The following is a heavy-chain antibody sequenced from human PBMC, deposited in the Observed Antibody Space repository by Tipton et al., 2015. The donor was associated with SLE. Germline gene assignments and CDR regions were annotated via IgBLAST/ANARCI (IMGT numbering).Heavy chain of an antibody. CDR3: ARDWGGYCSSTSCLGGFDY. V-gene: IGHV4-4*08. J-gene: IGHJ4*02. CDR1: GGSISSYY. CDR2: IYTSGST. Sequence: TLSLTCTVSGGSISSYYWSWIRQPPGKGLEWIGYIYTSGSTNYNPSLKSRVTISVDTSKNQFSLKLSSVTAADTAVYYCARDWGGYCSSTSCLGGFDYWGQGTLVTVSS. D-gene: IGHD2-2*03.